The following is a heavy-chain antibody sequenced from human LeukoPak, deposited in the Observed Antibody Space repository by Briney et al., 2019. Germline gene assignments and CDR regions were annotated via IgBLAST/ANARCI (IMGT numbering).Heavy chain of an antibody. CDR3: ARVSSSHDAFDI. CDR1: GYTFTSYG. Sequence: ASVKVSCKASGYTFTSYGISWVRQAPGQGLEWMGWISAYNGNTNYAQKLQGRVTMTTDTSTSTDYMELRSLRSDDTAVYYCARVSSSHDAFDIWGQGTMVTVSS. D-gene: IGHD6-13*01. V-gene: IGHV1-18*01. CDR2: ISAYNGNT. J-gene: IGHJ3*02.